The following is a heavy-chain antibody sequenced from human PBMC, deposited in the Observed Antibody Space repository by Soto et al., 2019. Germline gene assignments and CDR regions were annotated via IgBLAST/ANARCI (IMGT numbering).Heavy chain of an antibody. V-gene: IGHV1-69*13. CDR1: GGTFSSYA. D-gene: IGHD3-10*01. CDR2: IIPIFGTA. J-gene: IGHJ6*02. CDR3: ARVPYGSGRHYYYYGMDV. Sequence: SVKVSCKASGGTFSSYAISWVRQAPGQGLEWMGGIIPIFGTANYAQKFQGRVTITADESTSTAYMGLSSLRSEDTAVYYCARVPYGSGRHYYYYGMDVWGQGTTVTVSS.